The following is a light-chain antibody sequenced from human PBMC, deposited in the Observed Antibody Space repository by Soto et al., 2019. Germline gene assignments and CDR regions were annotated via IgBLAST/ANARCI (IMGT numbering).Light chain of an antibody. Sequence: EIVLTQSPGTLSLSPGERATLSCGASQSVSSNYLAWYQQKAGQAPRLLIYGSSSRATGIPDRFSGSGSGTDFTLAISRLEPEDFAVYFCQQYGSSPGLFTFGPGSKVDFK. CDR1: QSVSSNY. J-gene: IGKJ3*01. CDR3: QQYGSSPGLFT. CDR2: GSS. V-gene: IGKV3-20*01.